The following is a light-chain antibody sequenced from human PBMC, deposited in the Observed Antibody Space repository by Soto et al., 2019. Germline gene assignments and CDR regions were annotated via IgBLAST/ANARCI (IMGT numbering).Light chain of an antibody. Sequence: QSVLTQPPSVSGAPGHRVTISCTGSSSNIGAGYDVHWYQQLPGTAPKLLIYGNSNRPSGVPDRFSGSKSGTSASLAITGLQAGDEADYYCQSYDSSLSALFGTGTKVTVL. CDR2: GNS. J-gene: IGLJ1*01. CDR3: QSYDSSLSAL. V-gene: IGLV1-40*01. CDR1: SSNIGAGYD.